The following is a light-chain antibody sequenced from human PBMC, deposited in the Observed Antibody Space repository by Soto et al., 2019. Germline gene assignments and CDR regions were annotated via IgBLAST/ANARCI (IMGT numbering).Light chain of an antibody. CDR1: QSVSSY. V-gene: IGKV3-11*01. Sequence: EIVLTQSPATLSLSPGERATLSCRASQSVSSYLAWYQQKPGQAPRLLIYDASNRATGIPARFSGSGSGTGFSHTIGSRRPYDFAIYYCQQRSNWPAQVTFGPGTKVDIK. CDR3: QQRSNWPAQVT. J-gene: IGKJ3*01. CDR2: DAS.